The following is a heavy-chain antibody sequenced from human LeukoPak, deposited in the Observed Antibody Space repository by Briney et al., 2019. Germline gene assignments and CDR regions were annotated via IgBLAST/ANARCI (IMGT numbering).Heavy chain of an antibody. D-gene: IGHD2-2*01. V-gene: IGHV1-18*01. J-gene: IGHJ6*02. Sequence: ASVKVSCKASGYTFTSYGISWVRQAPGQGLEWMGWISAYNGNTNYAQKLQGRVTMTTDTSTSTAYMELRSLRSDDTAVYYCARAKGDIVVVPAAIANYGMDVWGQGTTVTVSS. CDR1: GYTFTSYG. CDR2: ISAYNGNT. CDR3: ARAKGDIVVVPAAIANYGMDV.